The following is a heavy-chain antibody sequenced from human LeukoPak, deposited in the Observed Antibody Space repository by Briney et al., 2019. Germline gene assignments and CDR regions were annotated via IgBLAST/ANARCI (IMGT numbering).Heavy chain of an antibody. CDR1: GGSTSSYY. J-gene: IGHJ4*02. CDR2: MYYTGST. Sequence: KPSETLSLTCTVSGGSTSSYYWSWIRQPPGKGLEWIGDMYYTGSTNCNPSLKSRATISEDTSKNQFSLKLSSVTAADTAVYYCARGERYRTNGVCDHRLDYWGQGTLVTVSS. CDR3: ARGERYRTNGVCDHRLDY. D-gene: IGHD2-8*01. V-gene: IGHV4-59*01.